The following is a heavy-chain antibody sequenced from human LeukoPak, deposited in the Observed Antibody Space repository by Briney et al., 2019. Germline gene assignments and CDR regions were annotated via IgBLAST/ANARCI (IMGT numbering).Heavy chain of an antibody. Sequence: GRSLRLSCAASGFTFSSYAMHWVRQAPGKGLEWVAVISYDGSNKYYADSVKGRFTISRDNSKNTLYLQMNSLRAEDTAVYYCARDRGVATRYGMDVWGQGTTVTVSS. CDR1: GFTFSSYA. J-gene: IGHJ6*02. CDR3: ARDRGVATRYGMDV. CDR2: ISYDGSNK. V-gene: IGHV3-30*04. D-gene: IGHD3-10*01.